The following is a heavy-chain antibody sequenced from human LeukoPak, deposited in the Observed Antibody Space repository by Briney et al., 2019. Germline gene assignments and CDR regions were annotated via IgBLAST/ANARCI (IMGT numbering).Heavy chain of an antibody. D-gene: IGHD6-13*01. CDR1: GYSISSGDY. CDR2: ICSSGST. CDR3: ERDTPAAGTDY. J-gene: IGHJ4*02. V-gene: IGHV4-38-2*02. Sequence: SESLSLSCTVSGYSISSGDYWGWRREPPGKGLEWIGSICSSGSTYYNASLKSRVTISVDKAKNQFSLKLSTLTAEDPAVYYCERDTPAAGTDYWGQGTLVTVSS.